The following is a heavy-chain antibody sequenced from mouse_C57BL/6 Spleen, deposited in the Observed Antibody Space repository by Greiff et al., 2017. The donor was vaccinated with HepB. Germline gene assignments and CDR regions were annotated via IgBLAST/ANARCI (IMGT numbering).Heavy chain of an antibody. J-gene: IGHJ1*03. CDR3: ARGTDYDWYFDV. CDR1: GFSLTSYG. Sequence: VQLQQSGPGLVQPSQSLSITCTVSGFSLTSYGVHWVRQSPGKGLEWLGVIWSGGSTDYNAAFISRLSISKDKSKSQVFFKMNSLQADDTAIYYCARGTDYDWYFDVWGTGTTVTVSS. CDR2: IWSGGST. D-gene: IGHD2-4*01. V-gene: IGHV2-2*01.